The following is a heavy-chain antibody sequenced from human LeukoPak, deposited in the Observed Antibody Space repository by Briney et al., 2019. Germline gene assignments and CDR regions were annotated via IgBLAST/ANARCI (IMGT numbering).Heavy chain of an antibody. CDR1: GFIFSSYA. CDR2: ISGSGGSI. Sequence: GGSLRLSCATSGFIFSSYAMSWVRQAPGKGLEWVSSISGSGGSIYYADSVKGRFTISRDNSKNTLYLQMNGLRPEDTAVYYCVRDHQAIVVVTPYYYYYGMDVWGQGTTVTVSS. D-gene: IGHD3-22*01. CDR3: VRDHQAIVVVTPYYYYYGMDV. J-gene: IGHJ6*02. V-gene: IGHV3-23*01.